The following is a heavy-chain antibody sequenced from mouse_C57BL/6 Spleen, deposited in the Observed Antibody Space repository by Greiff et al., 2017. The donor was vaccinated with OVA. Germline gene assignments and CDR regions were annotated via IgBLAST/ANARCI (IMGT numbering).Heavy chain of an antibody. CDR2: IYPGDGDT. D-gene: IGHD2-4*01. V-gene: IGHV1-80*01. CDR1: GYAFSSYW. Sequence: VQLQESGAELVKPGASVKISCKASGYAFSSYWMNWVKQRPGKGLEWIGQIYPGDGDTNYNGKFKGKATLTADKSSSTAYMQLSSLTSEDSAVYFCARVLIYNDFMDYWGQGTSVTVSS. J-gene: IGHJ4*01. CDR3: ARVLIYNDFMDY.